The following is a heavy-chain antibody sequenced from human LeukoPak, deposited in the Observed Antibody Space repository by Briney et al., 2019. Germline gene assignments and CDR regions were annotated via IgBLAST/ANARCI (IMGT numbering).Heavy chain of an antibody. V-gene: IGHV4-30-4*01. D-gene: IGHD4-23*01. Sequence: SETLSLTCTVSGGSISSGDYYWSWIRQPPGKGLEWIGYIYYSGSTYYNPSLKSRVTISVDTSKNQFSLKLSSVTAADTAVYYCARDFPVGGNFRDAFDIRGQGTMVTVSS. J-gene: IGHJ3*02. CDR1: GGSISSGDYY. CDR2: IYYSGST. CDR3: ARDFPVGGNFRDAFDI.